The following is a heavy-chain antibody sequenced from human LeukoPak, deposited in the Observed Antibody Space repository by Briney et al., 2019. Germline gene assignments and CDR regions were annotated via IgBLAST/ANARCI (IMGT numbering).Heavy chain of an antibody. V-gene: IGHV3-23*01. CDR3: AKSSTYYDFWSGYYMDYYYYYMDV. CDR2: ISGSGGST. J-gene: IGHJ6*03. CDR1: GFTFSSYA. Sequence: GGSLRLSCAASGFTFSSYAMSWVRQAPGKGLEWVSAISGSGGSTYYADSVKGRFTISRDNSKNTLYLQMKSLRAEDTAVYYCAKSSTYYDFWSGYYMDYYYYYMDVWGKGTTVTVSS. D-gene: IGHD3-3*01.